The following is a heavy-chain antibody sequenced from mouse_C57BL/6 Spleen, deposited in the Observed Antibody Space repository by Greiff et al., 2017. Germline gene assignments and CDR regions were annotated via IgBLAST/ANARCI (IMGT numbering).Heavy chain of an antibody. CDR2: ISYDGSN. Sequence: ESGPGLVKPSQSLSLTCSVTGYSITSGYYWNWIRQFPGNKLEWMGYISYDGSNNYNPSLKNRISITRDTSKNQFFLKLNSVTTEDTATYYCARDGRTAQSYFDYWGQGTTLTVSS. J-gene: IGHJ2*01. D-gene: IGHD3-2*02. CDR1: GYSITSGYY. CDR3: ARDGRTAQSYFDY. V-gene: IGHV3-6*01.